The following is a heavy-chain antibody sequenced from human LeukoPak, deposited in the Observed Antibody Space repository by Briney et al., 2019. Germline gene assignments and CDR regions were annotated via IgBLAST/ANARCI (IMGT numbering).Heavy chain of an antibody. D-gene: IGHD6-13*01. J-gene: IGHJ3*02. CDR3: ARVESDEQQPSRYAFDI. CDR2: ISYDGSNK. Sequence: PGGSLRLSCAASGFTFSSYAMHWVRQAPGKGLEWVAVISYDGSNKYYADSVKGRFTISRDNSKNTLYLQMNSLRAEDTAVYYCARVESDEQQPSRYAFDIWGQGTMVTVSS. V-gene: IGHV3-30-3*01. CDR1: GFTFSSYA.